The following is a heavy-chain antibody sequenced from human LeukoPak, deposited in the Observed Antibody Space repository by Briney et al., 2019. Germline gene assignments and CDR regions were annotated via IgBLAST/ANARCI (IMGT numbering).Heavy chain of an antibody. V-gene: IGHV3-33*08. CDR3: AGSYYNVFDY. J-gene: IGHJ4*02. CDR2: IWYDGSNK. CDR1: GFTLSNYG. Sequence: GGSLRLSCAASGFTLSNYGMHWVRQAPGKGLEWVALIWYDGSNKYYADSVKGRFTISRDNSKNTLYLQMNSLRAEDTAVYYCAGSYYNVFDYWGQGTLVTVSS. D-gene: IGHD3-10*01.